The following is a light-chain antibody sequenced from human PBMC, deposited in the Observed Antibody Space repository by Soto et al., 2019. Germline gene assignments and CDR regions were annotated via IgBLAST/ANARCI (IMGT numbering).Light chain of an antibody. CDR3: QSYYSSLSFI. J-gene: IGLJ1*01. CDR1: SSNIGAGYD. CDR2: GNS. V-gene: IGLV1-40*01. Sequence: QSVPTQPPPLYAAPRQRLTISCTGSSSNIGAGYDVHWYQQLPGTAPKLLIYGNSNRPSGVPDRFSGSKSGTSASLAITGLQAEDEDDYYCQSYYSSLSFIFGTGTEV.